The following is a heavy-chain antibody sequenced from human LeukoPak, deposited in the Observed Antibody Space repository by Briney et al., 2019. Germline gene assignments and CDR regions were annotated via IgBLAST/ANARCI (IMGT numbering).Heavy chain of an antibody. CDR1: GYTFTDYY. V-gene: IGHV1-2*02. CDR3: ARGHYDSSGYYFDY. Sequence: ASVKVSCKASGYTFTDYYMHWVRQAPGQGLEWMGWINPISGGTNYEQKFQGRVTMTRDTSISTAYMELSRLRSDDTAVYYCARGHYDSSGYYFDYWGQGTLVTVSS. D-gene: IGHD3-22*01. J-gene: IGHJ4*02. CDR2: INPISGGT.